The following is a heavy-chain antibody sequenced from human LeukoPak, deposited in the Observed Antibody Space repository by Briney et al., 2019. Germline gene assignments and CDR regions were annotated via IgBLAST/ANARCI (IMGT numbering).Heavy chain of an antibody. CDR2: IDEGGTNA. J-gene: IGHJ4*02. CDR3: IRDEALWRLDY. Sequence: GGSLRLSCAASGFTFRNPWMHWVRQVPGKGLVWVSRIDEGGTNAMYADSVKGRFSISKDNAKNTVNLQMNSLRAEDTGVYYCIRDEALWRLDYWGQGTLVTVSS. CDR1: GFTFRNPW. V-gene: IGHV3-74*03. D-gene: IGHD2-21*01.